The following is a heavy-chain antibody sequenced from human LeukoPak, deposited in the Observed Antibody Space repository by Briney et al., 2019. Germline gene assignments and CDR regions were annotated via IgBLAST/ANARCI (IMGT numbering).Heavy chain of an antibody. J-gene: IGHJ4*02. CDR2: ISFDGSNE. V-gene: IGHV3-30*18. Sequence: GGSLRLSCAASGFTFTSHGMHWVRQAPGKGLEWVAFISFDGSNENYADSVKGRFTISRDNSKNTLYLQMNSLRAEDTAVYYCAKDGGNWNDFDCWGQGTLATVSS. CDR1: GFTFTSHG. D-gene: IGHD1-1*01. CDR3: AKDGGNWNDFDC.